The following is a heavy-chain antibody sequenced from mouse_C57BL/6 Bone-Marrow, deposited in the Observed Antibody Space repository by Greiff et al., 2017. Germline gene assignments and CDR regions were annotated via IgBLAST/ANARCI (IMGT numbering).Heavy chain of an antibody. CDR2: IDPSDSYT. D-gene: IGHD1-1*01. CDR1: GYTFTSYW. CDR3: ARLGGYYGYFDY. J-gene: IGHJ2*01. Sequence: VQLQQPGAELVRPGTSVKLSCKASGYTFTSYWMHWVKQRPGQGLEWIGVIDPSDSYTNYNQKFKGKATLTVDTSSSTAYKQLSSLTSEDSAVYYCARLGGYYGYFDYWGQGTTLTVSS. V-gene: IGHV1-59*01.